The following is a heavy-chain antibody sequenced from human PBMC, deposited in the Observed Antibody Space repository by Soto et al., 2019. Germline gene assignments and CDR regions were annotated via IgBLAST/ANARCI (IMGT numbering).Heavy chain of an antibody. CDR2: IIPIFGTA. J-gene: IGHJ4*02. CDR1: GGTFSSYA. CDR3: ARDARKYYYDSSGYTPFDY. V-gene: IGHV1-69*13. Sequence: SVKVSCKASGGTFSSYAISWVRQAPGQGLGWMGGIIPIFGTANYAQKFQGRVTITADESTSTAYMELSSLRSEDTAVYYCARDARKYYYDSSGYTPFDYWGQGTLVTVSS. D-gene: IGHD3-22*01.